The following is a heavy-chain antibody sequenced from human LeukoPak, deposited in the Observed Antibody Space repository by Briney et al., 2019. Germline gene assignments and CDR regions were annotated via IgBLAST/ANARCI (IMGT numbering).Heavy chain of an antibody. J-gene: IGHJ4*02. D-gene: IGHD6-13*01. CDR1: GGSIGRYY. CDR3: ARDNALIAAVVFDY. V-gene: IGHV4-4*07. CDR2: IHTSGNT. Sequence: SETLSLTCTVSGGSIGRYYWSWIRQAAGKGLEWIGRIHTSGNTNYNPSLKSRVTISLDTSKNQFSLKLTSVTAADTAVYYCARDNALIAAVVFDYWGQGTLVTVSS.